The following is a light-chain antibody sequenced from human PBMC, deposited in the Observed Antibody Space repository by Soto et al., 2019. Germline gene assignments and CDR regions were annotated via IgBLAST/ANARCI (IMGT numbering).Light chain of an antibody. Sequence: EIVLPQSTATLSLSPGERATLSCGASQSVSSTYLAWYQQKPGLAPRLLIYGASSRATDIPDRFSGSGSVTDVTLTVSRLEPEDCAVYYCQQYGTSPYTFGQGTKLEVK. CDR1: QSVSSTY. J-gene: IGKJ2*01. CDR2: GAS. V-gene: IGKV3D-20*01. CDR3: QQYGTSPYT.